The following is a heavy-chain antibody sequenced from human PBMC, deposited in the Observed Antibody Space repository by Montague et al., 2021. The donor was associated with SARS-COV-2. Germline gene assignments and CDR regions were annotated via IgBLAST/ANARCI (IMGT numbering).Heavy chain of an antibody. CDR1: GGSITNNIDY. CDR3: ARLKRYFDSSGSPSAFDF. CDR2: IYYTGNT. J-gene: IGHJ3*01. V-gene: IGHV4-39*02. D-gene: IGHD3-22*01. Sequence: SHTLSLTCTVSGGSITNNIDYWAWIRQPPGKGLEWIGSIYYTGNTYYNPSLKSRVTISVVTSKNHFTLKLSSVIAAETAVYYCARLKRYFDSSGSPSAFDFWGQGTKVTVSS.